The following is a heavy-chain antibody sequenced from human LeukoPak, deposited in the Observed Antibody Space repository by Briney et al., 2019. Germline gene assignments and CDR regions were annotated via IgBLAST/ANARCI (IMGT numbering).Heavy chain of an antibody. V-gene: IGHV4-59*01. CDR3: VRVCDESDIDY. CDR2: FRVDGQT. Sequence: SETLSLTCSVSGGSMSADYWNWIRQPPGMRLEWIGYFRVDGQTDYNPSLKSRATISVDTSKNQFSLRLNSVTAADTAVYYCVRVCDESDIDYWGQGTLVTVSS. CDR1: GGSMSADY. J-gene: IGHJ4*02. D-gene: IGHD2-21*02.